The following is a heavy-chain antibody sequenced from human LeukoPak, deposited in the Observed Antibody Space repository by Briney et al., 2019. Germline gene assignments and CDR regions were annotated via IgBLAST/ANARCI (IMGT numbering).Heavy chain of an antibody. CDR2: IYYSGST. J-gene: IGHJ4*02. Sequence: SETLSLTCTVSGGSISSSSYYWSWIRQPPGKGLEWIGYIYYSGSTNYNPSLKSRVTISVDTPKNQFSLKLSSVTAADTAVYYCARGTVVTPFDYWGQGTLVTVSS. D-gene: IGHD4-23*01. CDR3: ARGTVVTPFDY. CDR1: GGSISSSSYY. V-gene: IGHV4-61*01.